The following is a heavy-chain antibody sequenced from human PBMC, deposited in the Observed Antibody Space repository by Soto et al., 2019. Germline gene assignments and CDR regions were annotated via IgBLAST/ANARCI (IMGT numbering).Heavy chain of an antibody. CDR1: GGSIRSGGYY. Sequence: LSLTCTVSGGSIRSGGYYWSWVRHSPIIGLEWIGNIYYSGSTYYNPSLKSRLTISVDTSKNQFSLNLSSVTAADTAVYYCARDRLMATAGTARHYFGLDVWGQGTTVTVSS. CDR3: ARDRLMATAGTARHYFGLDV. V-gene: IGHV4-31*03. CDR2: IYYSGST. D-gene: IGHD5-18*01. J-gene: IGHJ6*02.